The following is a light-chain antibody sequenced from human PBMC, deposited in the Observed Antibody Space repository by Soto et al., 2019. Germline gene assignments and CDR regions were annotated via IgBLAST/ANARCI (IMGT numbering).Light chain of an antibody. CDR3: QQYNSYPWT. CDR1: QSISSW. CDR2: DAS. V-gene: IGKV1-5*01. J-gene: IGKJ1*01. Sequence: EIKMSQSPSTLSASVGDRVTMACRASQSISSWLAWYQQKPGKAPKLLIYDASSLESGVPSRFSGSGSGTEFTLTISSLQPDDFATYYCQQYNSYPWTFGQGTKVDIK.